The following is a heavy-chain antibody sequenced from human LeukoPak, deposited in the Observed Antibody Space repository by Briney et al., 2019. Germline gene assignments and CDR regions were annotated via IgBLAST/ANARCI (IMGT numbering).Heavy chain of an antibody. CDR2: INPAGSES. D-gene: IGHD2-15*01. CDR3: ARFGYVAAVDV. J-gene: IGHJ4*02. V-gene: IGHV3-7*01. CDR1: GFSFSAYW. Sequence: GGSLRLSCAASGFSFSAYWMTWVRQAPGTGREWVANINPAGSESYYVDPGKGRFSISRDNAKNLVYLQMNSLRAEDTAVYHCARFGYVAAVDVWGQGTPVTVSS.